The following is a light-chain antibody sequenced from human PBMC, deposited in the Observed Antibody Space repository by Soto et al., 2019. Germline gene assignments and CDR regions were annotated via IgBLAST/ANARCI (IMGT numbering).Light chain of an antibody. CDR2: AAS. CDR1: QGISSY. J-gene: IGKJ5*01. CDR3: QQSYSPPPIT. Sequence: DIQLSQSPSFLXXSVXXXXXXXCGXSQGISSYLAWYQQKPGKAPKLLIYAASSLQSGVPSRFSGSGSGTDFTLTIDSLQPEDSATYYCQQSYSPPPITFGQGTRLGI. V-gene: IGKV1-39*01.